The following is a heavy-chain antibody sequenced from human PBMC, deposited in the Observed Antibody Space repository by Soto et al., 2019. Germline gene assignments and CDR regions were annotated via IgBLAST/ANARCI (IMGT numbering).Heavy chain of an antibody. CDR1: GFTFSSYA. D-gene: IGHD5-18*01. V-gene: IGHV3-30-3*01. J-gene: IGHJ3*02. Sequence: QVQLVESGGGVVQPGRSLRLSCAASGFTFSSYAMHWVRQAPGKGLEWVAVISSDGSKKYYADSGKGRFTIFRDNSKNTLYLQMNSLRPEDTAVYYCASPTIRDHSAFDIWGQGPMVTVSS. CDR2: ISSDGSKK. CDR3: ASPTIRDHSAFDI.